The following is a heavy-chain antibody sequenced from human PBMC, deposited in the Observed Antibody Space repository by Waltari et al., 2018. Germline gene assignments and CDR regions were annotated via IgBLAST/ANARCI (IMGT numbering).Heavy chain of an antibody. D-gene: IGHD5-12*01. V-gene: IGHV4-61*09. CDR2: IDTSGIT. CDR3: ARSSWLQEFGN. CDR1: GGSISSGSYY. Sequence: QVQLQESGPGLVKPSQTLSLTCTVSGGSISSGSYYWSWIRQPAGKGLEWICYIDTSGITRDHTSLKSRVTLSVDTSKNQFSLKLSSVTAADTAGYYGARSSWLQEFGNWGQGTLVTVSS. J-gene: IGHJ4*02.